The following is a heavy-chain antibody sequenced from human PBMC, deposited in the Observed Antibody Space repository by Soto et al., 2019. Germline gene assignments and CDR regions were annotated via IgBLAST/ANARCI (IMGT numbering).Heavy chain of an antibody. V-gene: IGHV3-23*01. CDR1: GFTFGSYA. CDR3: AKDTGLGGTGSLCFDY. J-gene: IGHJ4*02. D-gene: IGHD1-1*01. Sequence: EVQLLESGGGLVQPGGSLRLSCAASGFTFGSYAMTWVRQAPGKGLEWVSAISGSGGSTYYADSVKGRFTISRDNSKNTLYLQMNSLRAEDTAVYYCAKDTGLGGTGSLCFDYWGQGTLVTVSS. CDR2: ISGSGGST.